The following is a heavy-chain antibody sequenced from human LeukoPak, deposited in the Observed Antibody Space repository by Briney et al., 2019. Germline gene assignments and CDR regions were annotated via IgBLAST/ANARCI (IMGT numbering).Heavy chain of an antibody. CDR3: ARDPDITTADDAFDI. J-gene: IGHJ3*02. CDR2: IYYSGST. Sequence: SETLSLTCTVSGGSISSYYWSWIRQPPGKGLEWIGYIYYSGSTNYNPSLKSRVTISVDTSKNQFSLKLTSVTAADTAVYYCARDPDITTADDAFDIWGQGTMVTVSS. D-gene: IGHD4-17*01. V-gene: IGHV4-59*01. CDR1: GGSISSYY.